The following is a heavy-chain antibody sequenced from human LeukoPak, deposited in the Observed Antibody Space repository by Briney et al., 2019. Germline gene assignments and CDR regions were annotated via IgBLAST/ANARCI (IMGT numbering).Heavy chain of an antibody. V-gene: IGHV4-59*01. CDR2: IYYSGST. Sequence: SETLSLTCTVSGGSISSYYWSWIRQPPGKGLEWIGYIYYSGSTNYNPSLKSRVTISVDTSKNQFSLKLSSVTAADTAVYYCARGVVNVYYYYYYMDVWGKGTTVTVPS. CDR3: ARGVVNVYYYYYYMDV. J-gene: IGHJ6*03. CDR1: GGSISSYY. D-gene: IGHD3-3*01.